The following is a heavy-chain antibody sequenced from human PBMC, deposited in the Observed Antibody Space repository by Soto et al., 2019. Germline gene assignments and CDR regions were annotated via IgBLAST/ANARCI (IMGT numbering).Heavy chain of an antibody. Sequence: GASVKVSCKASGYTFTSYYMHWVRQAPGQGLEWMGIINPSGGSTSYAQKFQGRVTMTRDTSTSTVYMELSSLRSEDTAVYYCARGPVRFYGDAETFNWGQGTLVTVSS. CDR1: GYTFTSYY. CDR2: INPSGGST. CDR3: ARGPVRFYGDAETFN. V-gene: IGHV1-46*01. D-gene: IGHD4-17*01. J-gene: IGHJ4*02.